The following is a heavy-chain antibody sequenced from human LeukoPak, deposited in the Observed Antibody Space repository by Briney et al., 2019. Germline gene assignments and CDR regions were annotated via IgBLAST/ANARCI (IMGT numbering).Heavy chain of an antibody. D-gene: IGHD6-13*01. CDR1: GGPISSYY. V-gene: IGHV4-59*01. CDR2: IYYSAST. J-gene: IGHJ4*02. CDR3: ARDSRAALDY. Sequence: SETLSLTCTVSGGPISSYYWSWIRQPPGKGMEWIGYIYYSASTNYTPSLKSRVTITVATSKNQCSLKLSSVTAADTAVYYCARDSRAALDYWGQGTLVTVSS.